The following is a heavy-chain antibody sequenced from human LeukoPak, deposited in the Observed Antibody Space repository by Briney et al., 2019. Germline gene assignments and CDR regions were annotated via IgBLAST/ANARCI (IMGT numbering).Heavy chain of an antibody. Sequence: PGGSLRLSCAASGFTLSSYWMSWVRQAPGKGLEWVANINQDVSEINYVDSVKGRFTIPRDNGKNSPYLQMNSLRAEDTAVYYCARDLRTDSSFSPFDYWGQGTLVTVSS. V-gene: IGHV3-7*01. J-gene: IGHJ4*02. CDR2: INQDVSEI. D-gene: IGHD3/OR15-3a*01. CDR1: GFTLSSYW. CDR3: ARDLRTDSSFSPFDY.